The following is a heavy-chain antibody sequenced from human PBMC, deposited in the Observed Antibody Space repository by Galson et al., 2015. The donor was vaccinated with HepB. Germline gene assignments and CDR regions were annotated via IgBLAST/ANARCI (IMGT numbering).Heavy chain of an antibody. Sequence: SLRLSCAASGFTVSSNYMSWFRRAPGRGRGGVSVFFSGGSTYYADSVKGRFTISRDNSKNTLYLQMNSLRAEDTAVYYCARELNYYGSGNYYGMDVWGQGTTVTVSS. J-gene: IGHJ6*02. CDR2: FFSGGST. V-gene: IGHV3-66*02. CDR1: GFTVSSNY. D-gene: IGHD3-10*01. CDR3: ARELNYYGSGNYYGMDV.